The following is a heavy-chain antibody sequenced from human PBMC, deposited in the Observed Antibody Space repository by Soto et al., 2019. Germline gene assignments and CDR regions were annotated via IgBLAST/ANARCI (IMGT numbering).Heavy chain of an antibody. CDR1: GFTFSTHA. D-gene: IGHD6-19*01. Sequence: EVQLLESGGGLVQSGGSLRLSCAASGFTFSTHAMTWVRQGPGKGLEWVSFIGAGDDGTTFYADSVKGRFTISRDNSKNMLYLQINSLGADDPAVYCCAKGGWADYWGQGALVTVSS. J-gene: IGHJ4*02. CDR3: AKGGWADY. CDR2: IGAGDDGTT. V-gene: IGHV3-23*01.